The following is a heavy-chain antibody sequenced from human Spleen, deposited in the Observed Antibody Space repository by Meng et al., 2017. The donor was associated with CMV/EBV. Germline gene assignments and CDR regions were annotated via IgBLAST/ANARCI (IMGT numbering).Heavy chain of an antibody. V-gene: IGHV1-2*02. J-gene: IGHJ6*02. D-gene: IGHD3-3*01. CDR2: INPNSGGT. CDR1: GYTFTDYY. Sequence: ASVKVSCKASGYTFTDYYIYWVRQAPGQGLEWMGWINPNSGGTKYAQKFQGRVTMTRDTSISTAYMEVSRLTSDDTALYYCAKDRAPILEWPRSFYGVDVWGQGTTVTVS. CDR3: AKDRAPILEWPRSFYGVDV.